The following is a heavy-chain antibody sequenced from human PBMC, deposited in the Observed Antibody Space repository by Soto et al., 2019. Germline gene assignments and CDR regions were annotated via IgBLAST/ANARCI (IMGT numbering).Heavy chain of an antibody. D-gene: IGHD3-16*01. Sequence: EVQLVESGGGLVEPGGSLRLSCAASGFTFSTYFMNWVRQAPGKGLEWVSAIIDSGNYMYYGDSVKGRFIISRDNARNSLYLQMNSLTTEDPAVYYCAREGEGRTAYFDYWGQGALVTVSS. CDR1: GFTFSTYF. CDR2: IIDSGNYM. V-gene: IGHV3-21*01. J-gene: IGHJ4*02. CDR3: AREGEGRTAYFDY.